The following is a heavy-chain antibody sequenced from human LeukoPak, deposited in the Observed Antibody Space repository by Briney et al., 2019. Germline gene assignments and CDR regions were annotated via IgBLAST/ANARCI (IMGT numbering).Heavy chain of an antibody. J-gene: IGHJ4*02. V-gene: IGHV3-74*01. Sequence: GGSLRPSCAASGLTSITDWIHWFRQPPAKGLLWVLCINVDGGNTPYAASVKGRFTISRDTVKNMLYLQMSTLRVEVTAGYYCARGSSSGWPHYFDSWGQGILVIVSS. CDR2: INVDGGNT. CDR3: ARGSSSGWPHYFDS. D-gene: IGHD6-19*01. CDR1: GLTSITDW.